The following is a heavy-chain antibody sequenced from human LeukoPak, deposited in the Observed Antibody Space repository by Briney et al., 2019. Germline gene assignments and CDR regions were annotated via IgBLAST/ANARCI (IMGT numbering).Heavy chain of an antibody. D-gene: IGHD6-19*01. J-gene: IGHJ4*02. CDR1: GYTFTSYG. V-gene: IGHV1-18*01. CDR2: ISAYNGNT. CDR3: AANPYSSGWYWVY. Sequence: GASVKVSCKASGYTFTSYGISWVRQAPGQGLEWRGWISAYNGNTNYAQKLQGRVTMTTDTSTNTAYMELRSLRFDDTAVYYCAANPYSSGWYWVYWGQGTLVTVSS.